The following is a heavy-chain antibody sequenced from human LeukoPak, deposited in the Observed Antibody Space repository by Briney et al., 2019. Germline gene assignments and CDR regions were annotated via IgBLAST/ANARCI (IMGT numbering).Heavy chain of an antibody. CDR3: AREYGSRIGARGAFDI. D-gene: IGHD3-10*01. CDR2: IIPIFGTA. J-gene: IGHJ3*02. V-gene: IGHV1-69*05. Sequence: GASVKVSCKASGYTFTSYGISWVRQAPGQGLEWMGGIIPIFGTANYAQKFQGRVTITMDESTSTAYMELSSLGSEDTAVYYCAREYGSRIGARGAFDIWGQGTMVTVSS. CDR1: GYTFTSYG.